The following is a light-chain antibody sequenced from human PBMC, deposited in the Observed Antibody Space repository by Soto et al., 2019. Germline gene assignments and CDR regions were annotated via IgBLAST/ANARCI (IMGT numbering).Light chain of an antibody. CDR3: QSYDRNTPVI. V-gene: IGLV6-57*04. J-gene: IGLJ2*01. CDR2: KDN. CDR1: RGSIASNY. Sequence: NFMLIQPHSVSGSPGKTVTISCTRSRGSIASNYVQWFQQRPGSAPTTLIFKDNERPSGVPGRFSGSIDGSSNSASLTIAGLKTEDEADYYCQSYDRNTPVIFGGGTKVTVL.